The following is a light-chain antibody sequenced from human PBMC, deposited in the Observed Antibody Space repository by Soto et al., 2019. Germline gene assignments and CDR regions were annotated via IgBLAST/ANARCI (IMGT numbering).Light chain of an antibody. Sequence: QSVLTQPHSGSGAPGQRGTLSCTGSSSNIGSTYDVQWYQQLPGTAPKLLIHGNTDRPSGVPDRFSGSKSGTSASLAITGLQADDESDYYCQSYDDSLSVHYVFGTGTKVTVL. CDR3: QSYDDSLSVHYV. CDR2: GNT. V-gene: IGLV1-40*01. J-gene: IGLJ1*01. CDR1: SSNIGSTYD.